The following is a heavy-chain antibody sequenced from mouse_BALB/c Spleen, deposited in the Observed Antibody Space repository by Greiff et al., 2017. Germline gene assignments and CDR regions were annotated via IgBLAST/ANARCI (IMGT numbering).Heavy chain of an antibody. CDR1: GYTFTSYW. J-gene: IGHJ3*01. CDR2: IYPGNSDT. V-gene: IGHV1-5*01. Sequence: LQQSGTVLARPGASVKMSCKASGYTFTSYWMHWVKQRPGQGLEWIGAIYPGNSDTSYNQKFKGKAKLTAVTSTSTAYMELSSLTNEDSAVYYCTSMITTWFAYWGQGTLVTVSA. CDR3: TSMITTWFAY. D-gene: IGHD2-4*01.